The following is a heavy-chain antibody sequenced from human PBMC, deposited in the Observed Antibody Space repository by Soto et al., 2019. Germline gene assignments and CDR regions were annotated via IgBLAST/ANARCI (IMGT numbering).Heavy chain of an antibody. D-gene: IGHD5-18*01. CDR2: ISYDGSNK. CDR3: ARAPPSYGVGVFDY. CDR1: GFTFSSYA. J-gene: IGHJ4*02. Sequence: GSLRLSCAASGFTFSSYAMHWVRQAPGKGLEWVAVISYDGSNKYYADSVKGRFTISRDNSKNTLYLQMNSLRAEDTAVYYCARAPPSYGVGVFDYWGQGTLVTVSS. V-gene: IGHV3-30-3*01.